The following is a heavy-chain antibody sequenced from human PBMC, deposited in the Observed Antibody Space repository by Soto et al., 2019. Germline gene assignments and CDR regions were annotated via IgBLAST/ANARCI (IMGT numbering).Heavy chain of an antibody. V-gene: IGHV4-31*03. CDR2: IYYSGST. CDR1: GGSISSGGYY. CDR3: ARDTERGIGYYGMDV. Sequence: QVQLQESGPGLVKPSQTLSLTCTVSGGSISSGGYYWSWIRQHPGKGLEWIGYIYYSGSTYYNPSLKSGVTIAVDTSKNQSPRKRSSVTAADTAVYYGARDTERGIGYYGMDVWGQGTTVTVSS. D-gene: IGHD7-27*01. J-gene: IGHJ6*02.